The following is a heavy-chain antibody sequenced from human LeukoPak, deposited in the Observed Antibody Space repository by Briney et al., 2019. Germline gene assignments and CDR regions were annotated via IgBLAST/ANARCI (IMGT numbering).Heavy chain of an antibody. CDR1: GGTFSTHA. D-gene: IGHD6-25*01. J-gene: IGHJ6*02. CDR2: IVPIFGTA. CDR3: ARSSRGHFHYYYYGMDV. Sequence: SVKVSCKASGGTFSTHAITWVRQAPGQGLEWMGGIVPIFGTANYAQTFQGRVTITADESTSTAYMELSSLRSEDTAVYYCARSSRGHFHYYYYGMDVWGQGTTVTVSS. V-gene: IGHV1-69*13.